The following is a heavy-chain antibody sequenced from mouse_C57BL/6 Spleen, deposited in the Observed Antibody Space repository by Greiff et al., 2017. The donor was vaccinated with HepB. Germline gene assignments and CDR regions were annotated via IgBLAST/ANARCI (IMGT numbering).Heavy chain of an antibody. D-gene: IGHD2-5*01. V-gene: IGHV1-22*01. J-gene: IGHJ4*01. CDR3: AHDYSKGYAMDY. CDR2: INPNNGGT. CDR1: GYTFTDYN. Sequence: EVQLQQSGPELVKPGASVKMSCKASGYTFTDYNMHWVKQSHGKSLEWIGYINPNNGGTSYNQKFKGKSTLTVNKSSSTAYMELRSLTSEDSAVYYCAHDYSKGYAMDYWGQGTSVTVSS.